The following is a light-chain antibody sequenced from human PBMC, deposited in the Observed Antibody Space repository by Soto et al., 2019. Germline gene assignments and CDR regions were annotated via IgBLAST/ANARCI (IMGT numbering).Light chain of an antibody. J-gene: IGKJ1*01. Sequence: EIVMTQSPATLSVSPGEGATLSCRASQTVGSYLAWFQQTPGQAPRLLIYDTSNRATGIPARFSGSGSGTDFTLTISSLETEDFAVYYCQQRSDWPPTFGQGTNVDIK. CDR3: QQRSDWPPT. CDR2: DTS. CDR1: QTVGSY. V-gene: IGKV3-11*01.